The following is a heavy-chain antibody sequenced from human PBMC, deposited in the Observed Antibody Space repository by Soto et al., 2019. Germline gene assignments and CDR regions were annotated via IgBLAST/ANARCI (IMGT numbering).Heavy chain of an antibody. CDR3: ARGYSSSWYYYYGMDV. Sequence: SESLSLTCAVYGGSFSGYYWSWIRQPPGKGLEWIGEINHSGSTNYNPSLKSRVTISVDTSKNQFSLKLSSVTAADTAVYYCARGYSSSWYYYYGMDVWGQGTTVTVSS. D-gene: IGHD6-13*01. CDR1: GGSFSGYY. V-gene: IGHV4-34*01. J-gene: IGHJ6*02. CDR2: INHSGST.